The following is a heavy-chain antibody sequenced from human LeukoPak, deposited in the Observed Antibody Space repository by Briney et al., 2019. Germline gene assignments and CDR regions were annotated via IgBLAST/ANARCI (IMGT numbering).Heavy chain of an antibody. CDR1: VGTFSSYA. J-gene: IGHJ4*02. Sequence: GASVKVSCKASVGTFSSYAISWVRQAPGQGLEWMGGIIPIFGTANYAQKFQGRVTITADESTSTAYMELSSLRSEDTAVYYCASTYYDFWSGRNKKSGFDYWGQGTLVTVST. V-gene: IGHV1-69*13. CDR2: IIPIFGTA. D-gene: IGHD3-3*01. CDR3: ASTYYDFWSGRNKKSGFDY.